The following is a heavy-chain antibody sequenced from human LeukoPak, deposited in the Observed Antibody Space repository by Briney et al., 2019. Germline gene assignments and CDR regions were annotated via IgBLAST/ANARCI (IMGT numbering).Heavy chain of an antibody. V-gene: IGHV3-9*01. Sequence: PGGSLRLSCAASGFTFDDYAMHWVRQAPGKGLEWVSGISWNSGSIGYADSVKGRFTISRDNSKNTLYLQMNSLRAEDTAVYYCAKDRGGGEVDYWGQGTLVTVSS. CDR3: AKDRGGGEVDY. D-gene: IGHD4-23*01. CDR1: GFTFDDYA. J-gene: IGHJ4*02. CDR2: ISWNSGSI.